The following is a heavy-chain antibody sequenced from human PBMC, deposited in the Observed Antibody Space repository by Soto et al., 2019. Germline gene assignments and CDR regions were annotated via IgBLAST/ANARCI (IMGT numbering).Heavy chain of an antibody. J-gene: IGHJ4*02. CDR2: IYHSGNT. Sequence: QVQLQESGPGLVKPSGTLSLTCAVSGGSISSSNWWSWVRQPPGKGLEWIGEIYHSGNTNYNPSLKGRVTISVYKSKKPFSLKLNSVTAADTAVYYCASSVITQTFDYWGQGTLVIVSS. V-gene: IGHV4-4*02. D-gene: IGHD1-20*01. CDR1: GGSISSSNW. CDR3: ASSVITQTFDY.